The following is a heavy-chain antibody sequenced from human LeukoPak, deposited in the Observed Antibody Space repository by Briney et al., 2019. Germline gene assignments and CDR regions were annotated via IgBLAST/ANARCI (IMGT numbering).Heavy chain of an antibody. Sequence: GGSPTPSCSASGFAFSRFAMTWVRQLPGKGLDWVSSISGNGHQTYYGDSVKGRFSVSRDNSKNILYLQIDSLRADDSALYYCAKDANYYDSSGYLIPFDYWGQGTVVTVSS. D-gene: IGHD3-22*01. CDR2: ISGNGHQT. CDR3: AKDANYYDSSGYLIPFDY. V-gene: IGHV3-23*01. J-gene: IGHJ4*02. CDR1: GFAFSRFA.